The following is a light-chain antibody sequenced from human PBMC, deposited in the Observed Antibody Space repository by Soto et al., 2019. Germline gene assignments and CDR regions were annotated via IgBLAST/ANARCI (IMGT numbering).Light chain of an antibody. Sequence: DIQMTQSPSSLSASVGDRVTITCRASQIISSYLNWYQQKPAKAPKLLIYAASSLQSGVPSRFSGSGSGTDFTLTISSLQPEDFATYYCQQSYSTPLTFGGGTKVEIK. V-gene: IGKV1-39*01. CDR2: AAS. CDR3: QQSYSTPLT. CDR1: QIISSY. J-gene: IGKJ4*01.